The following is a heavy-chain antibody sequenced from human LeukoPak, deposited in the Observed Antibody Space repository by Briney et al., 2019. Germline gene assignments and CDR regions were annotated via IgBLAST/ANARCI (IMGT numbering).Heavy chain of an antibody. J-gene: IGHJ4*02. D-gene: IGHD2-8*01. V-gene: IGHV3-48*04. CDR1: GFTFSSYG. CDR2: ISSGSSTI. Sequence: PGGSLRLSCAASGFTFSSYGLNWVRQAPGEGLEWFSYISSGSSTIYYVDSVKGRFTISRDNAKNSLYLQMNSLRAEDTAVYYCARDPPGTNDFDYWGQGILVTVSS. CDR3: ARDPPGTNDFDY.